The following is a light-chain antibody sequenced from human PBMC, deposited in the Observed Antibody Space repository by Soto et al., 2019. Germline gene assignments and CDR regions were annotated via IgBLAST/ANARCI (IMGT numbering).Light chain of an antibody. J-gene: IGKJ1*01. CDR2: AAS. CDR1: QHISTY. CDR3: KQSSTINRT. Sequence: DIQMTQSPSSLSASVGDRVTISCRSSQHISTYLNWYQHKPGKAPKLLVYAASTLQSGVPSRFSGSGSTTDFRLNISSLQPEDFATYYCKQSSTINRTFGQGTKVDMK. V-gene: IGKV1-39*01.